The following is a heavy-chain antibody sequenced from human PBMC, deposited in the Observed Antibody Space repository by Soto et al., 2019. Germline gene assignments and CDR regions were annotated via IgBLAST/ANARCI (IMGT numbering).Heavy chain of an antibody. CDR2: ISGSGAST. CDR1: GFTFSSCA. J-gene: IGHJ4*02. Sequence: CLRLSCAGSGFTFSSCAVSWVRRAPGKGLEWVSVISGSGASTFYADSVKGRFTISRDNFKNTLYLQMNSLTAEDTAVYYCAKGTVGSTLQPYYFDYWGQGTLVTVSS. V-gene: IGHV3-23*01. CDR3: AKGTVGSTLQPYYFDY. D-gene: IGHD6-13*01.